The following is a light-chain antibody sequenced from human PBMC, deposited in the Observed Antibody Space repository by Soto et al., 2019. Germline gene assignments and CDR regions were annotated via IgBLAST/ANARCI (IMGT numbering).Light chain of an antibody. CDR1: QSIRYW. J-gene: IGKJ2*01. V-gene: IGKV1-5*01. Sequence: DIPMTQSPSTLSASVGDRVTITCRASQSIRYWLAWYQHKPGKAPKLLIYDASTLESGVPTRFSGSGSGTEFTLTISSLHPDDFATYYCQQYNNRPYTFGQGTKLEIK. CDR3: QQYNNRPYT. CDR2: DAS.